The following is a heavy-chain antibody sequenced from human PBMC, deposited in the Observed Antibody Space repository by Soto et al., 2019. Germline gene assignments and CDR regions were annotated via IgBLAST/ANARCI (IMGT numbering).Heavy chain of an antibody. D-gene: IGHD6-6*01. V-gene: IGHV3-73*01. CDR2: IRSRDSDYAT. CDR1: GFTFSGSV. Sequence: EVQLVESGGGLVHPGGSLKLSCAVSGFTFSGSVMHWVRQAPGKGLEWLGRIRSRDSDYATSYAESVKGRVTISRDDSKNTAYLQVTSLKIEDTALYYCTTYGNSCKGFDYWGQGTLVTVSS. J-gene: IGHJ4*02. CDR3: TTYGNSCKGFDY.